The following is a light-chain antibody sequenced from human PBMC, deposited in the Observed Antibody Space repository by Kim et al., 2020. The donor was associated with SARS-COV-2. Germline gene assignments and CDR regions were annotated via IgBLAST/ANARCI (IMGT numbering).Light chain of an antibody. CDR1: SYHIGSND. CDR3: ATWDDALSGCV. CDR2: RKD. J-gene: IGLJ3*02. V-gene: IGLV1-47*01. Sequence: GQSFDISWSGASYHIGSNDVYWYQQFPGTAPKTLITRKDQRLSGLPDRFSGSKSGTSASLAISGLRSEDEADYYCATWDDALSGCVFGGGTQLTVL.